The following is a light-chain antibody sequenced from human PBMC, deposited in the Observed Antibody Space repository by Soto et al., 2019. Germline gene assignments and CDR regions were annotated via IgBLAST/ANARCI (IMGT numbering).Light chain of an antibody. CDR1: QSIGNW. Sequence: IRMTQSPSTQSASVGDRVTITCRASQSIGNWLAWYQQKPGRAPKFLIYEASSLESGVPSRFSGSGSGTDFTLTISGLQHDDFATYYCQQYKSYHLTLGQGTKVDIK. V-gene: IGKV1-5*03. CDR2: EAS. CDR3: QQYKSYHLT. J-gene: IGKJ1*01.